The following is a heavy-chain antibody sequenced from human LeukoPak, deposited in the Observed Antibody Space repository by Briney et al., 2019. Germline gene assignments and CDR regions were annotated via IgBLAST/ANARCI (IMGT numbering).Heavy chain of an antibody. CDR3: AKGGPEASAGLSWFDP. V-gene: IGHV4-59*01. Sequence: SETLSLTCTVSGGSISNYYWSWIRQPPGKGLEWIGHTFYSGNAKYNPSLKSRVTISVDMSKNQFSLNLSSVTAADTAVYYCAKGGPEASAGLSWFDPWGQGTLVTVSS. CDR2: TFYSGNA. CDR1: GGSISNYY. J-gene: IGHJ5*02. D-gene: IGHD1-14*01.